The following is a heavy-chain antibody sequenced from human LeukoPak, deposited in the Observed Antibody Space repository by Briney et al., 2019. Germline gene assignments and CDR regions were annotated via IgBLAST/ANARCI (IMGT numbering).Heavy chain of an antibody. J-gene: IGHJ4*02. CDR2: IKAKAHGGTI. CDR1: GFTFSTYG. V-gene: IGHV3-15*01. Sequence: GGSLPLSCAASGFTFSTYGMHCVRQAPGEWLEWGGRIKAKAHGGTIEYAAPVKGRFTISRDDSKNTLYLQMNSLKTEDTAVYYCTTDGVGVEGATYDNWGQGTLVSVSS. CDR3: TTDGVGVEGATYDN. D-gene: IGHD1-26*01.